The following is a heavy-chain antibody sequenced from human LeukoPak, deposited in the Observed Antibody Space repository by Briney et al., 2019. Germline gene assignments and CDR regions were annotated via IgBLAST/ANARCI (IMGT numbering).Heavy chain of an antibody. Sequence: GGSLRLSCAASAFTFSDSAMHWVRQASGKGLEWVSSITTSSTYISYADSVKGRFTISRDNAKNSLYLQMNSLRAEDTAVYYCARGKYSSGWFDYWGQGTLVTVSS. CDR1: AFTFSDSA. CDR2: ITTSSTYI. CDR3: ARGKYSSGWFDY. V-gene: IGHV3-21*01. J-gene: IGHJ4*02. D-gene: IGHD6-19*01.